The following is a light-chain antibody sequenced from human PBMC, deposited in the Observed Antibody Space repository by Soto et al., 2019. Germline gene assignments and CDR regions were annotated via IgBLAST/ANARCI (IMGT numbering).Light chain of an antibody. CDR1: QSISSY. CDR3: QQSYSTPRT. V-gene: IGKV1-39*01. J-gene: IGKJ2*01. CDR2: AAS. Sequence: DIQMTQSPSSLSASVGDRVTITCRASQSISSYLNWYQQKPGKAPKLLIYAASSLQSGVPSRFSGSGSWKDFTLTINSLHPEDFATYYCQQSYSTPRTFGQGTKLEIK.